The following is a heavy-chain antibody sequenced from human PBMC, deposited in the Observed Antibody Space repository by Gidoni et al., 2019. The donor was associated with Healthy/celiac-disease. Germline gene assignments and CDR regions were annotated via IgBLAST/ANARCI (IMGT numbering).Heavy chain of an antibody. V-gene: IGHV1-69*01. CDR2: IIPIFGTA. D-gene: IGHD3-9*01. CDR1: GGTFSSYA. J-gene: IGHJ5*02. Sequence: QVQLVQSGAEVKKPGSSVKVSCKASGGTFSSYAISWVRQAPGQGLEWMGGIIPIFGTANYAQKFQGRVTITADESTSTAYMELSSLRSEDTAVYYCARAKGGPDYDILTGYGVRVFDPWGQGTLVTVSS. CDR3: ARAKGGPDYDILTGYGVRVFDP.